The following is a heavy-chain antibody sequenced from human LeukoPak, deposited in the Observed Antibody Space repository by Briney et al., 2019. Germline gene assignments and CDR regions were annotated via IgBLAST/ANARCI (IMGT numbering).Heavy chain of an antibody. CDR1: GFTFDDYG. D-gene: IGHD4-23*01. V-gene: IGHV3-20*04. CDR2: INWNGGST. Sequence: GGSLRLSCAASGFTFDDYGMSWVRQGPGKGLEWVSGINWNGGSTGYADSVKGRFTISRDNAKNSLYLQMNSLRAEDTAVYYCAIDYGGFDAFDIWGQGTMVTVSS. J-gene: IGHJ3*02. CDR3: AIDYGGFDAFDI.